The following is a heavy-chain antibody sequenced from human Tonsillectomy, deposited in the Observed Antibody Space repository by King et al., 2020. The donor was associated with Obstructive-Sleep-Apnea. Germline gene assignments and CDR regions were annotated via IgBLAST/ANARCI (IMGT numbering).Heavy chain of an antibody. D-gene: IGHD3-22*01. CDR1: GFTFSTYG. V-gene: IGHV3-30*02. J-gene: IGHJ5*01. CDR3: AKDQAVTMIVVAPPSWFDS. Sequence: HVQLVESGGGVVQPGKSLRLSCAASGFTFSTYGMHWVRQAPGKGLEWVAFIRYDGSKKSYADSVKGRFTISRDNSKNTLYLQMNSLRAEDTAVYYCAKDQAVTMIVVAPPSWFDSWGQGTLVTVSS. CDR2: IRYDGSKK.